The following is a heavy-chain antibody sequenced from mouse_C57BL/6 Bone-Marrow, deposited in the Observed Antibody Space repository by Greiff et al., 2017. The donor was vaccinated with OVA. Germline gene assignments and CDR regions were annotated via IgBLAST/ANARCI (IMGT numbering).Heavy chain of an antibody. J-gene: IGHJ3*01. CDR3: TRDTPSDGSFAY. CDR2: ISSGGDYI. Sequence: EVKLVESGEGLVKPGGSLKLSCAASGFTFSSYAMSWVRQTPEKRLEWVAYISSGGDYIYYADTVKGRFTISRDNARNTLYLQMSSLKSEDTARYYCTRDTPSDGSFAYWGQGTLVTVSA. V-gene: IGHV5-9-1*02. CDR1: GFTFSSYA. D-gene: IGHD2-3*01.